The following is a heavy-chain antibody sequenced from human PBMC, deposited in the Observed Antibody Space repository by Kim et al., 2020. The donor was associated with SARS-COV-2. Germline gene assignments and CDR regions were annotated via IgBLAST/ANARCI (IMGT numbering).Heavy chain of an antibody. D-gene: IGHD6-13*01. CDR1: GGSISSYY. J-gene: IGHJ2*01. CDR3: ARRDGGSSWSYWYCDL. V-gene: IGHV4-59*08. Sequence: SETLSLTCTVSGGSISSYYWNWIRQPPGRGLEWIGYIYHSGSTNYNPSLKSRVTISVDTSKNQVSLKLSSVTAADTAIYYCARRDGGSSWSYWYCDLWGGGTRVTVST. CDR2: IYHSGST.